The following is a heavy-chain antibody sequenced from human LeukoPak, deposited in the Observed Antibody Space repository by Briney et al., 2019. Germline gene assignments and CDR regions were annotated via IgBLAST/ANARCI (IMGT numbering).Heavy chain of an antibody. Sequence: SETLSLTCTVSGGSISSYYWSWIRQPPGKGLEWIGYIYYSGSTNYNPSLKSRVTISVDTSKNQFSLKLSSVTAADTAVYYCARAGRVGATPGDYWGQGTLVTVSS. CDR1: GGSISSYY. V-gene: IGHV4-59*01. D-gene: IGHD1-26*01. J-gene: IGHJ4*02. CDR3: ARAGRVGATPGDY. CDR2: IYYSGST.